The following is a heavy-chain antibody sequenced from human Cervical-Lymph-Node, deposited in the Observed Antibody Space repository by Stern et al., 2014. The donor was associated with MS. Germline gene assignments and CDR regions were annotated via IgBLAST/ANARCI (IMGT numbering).Heavy chain of an antibody. CDR2: ISYDGSNK. V-gene: IGHV3-30*04. CDR3: ARDVLGIAVAGKNFDY. CDR1: GFTFSSYA. D-gene: IGHD6-19*01. Sequence: DQLVESGGGVVQPGRSLRLSCAASGFTFSSYAMHWVRQAPGKGLEWVAVISYDGSNKYYADSVKGRFTISRDNSKNTLYLQMNSLRAEDTAVYYCARDVLGIAVAGKNFDYWGQGTLVTVSS. J-gene: IGHJ4*02.